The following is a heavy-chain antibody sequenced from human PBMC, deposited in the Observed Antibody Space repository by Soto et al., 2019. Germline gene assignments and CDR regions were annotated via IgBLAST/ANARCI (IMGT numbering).Heavy chain of an antibody. CDR1: GGTFNTYA. CDR3: AREVQVHTPAFVY. CDR2: ISPMFGAA. Sequence: QVQLVQSGAEMKKPGSSVKVSCQSSGGTFNTYAMNWVRQAPGQGPEWMGDISPMFGAANYAPKFQGRVTITADESTGTSYMQLSRLTSEDTALYCCAREVQVHTPAFVYWGQGTLVTVSS. J-gene: IGHJ4*02. V-gene: IGHV1-69*19. D-gene: IGHD3-10*01.